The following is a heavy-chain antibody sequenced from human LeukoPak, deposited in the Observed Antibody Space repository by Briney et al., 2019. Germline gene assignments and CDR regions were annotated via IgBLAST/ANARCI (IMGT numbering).Heavy chain of an antibody. Sequence: GGSLRLSCAASGFTFSSYGMNWVRQAPGKGLEWVSSISSSSSYIYYADSVKGRFTISRDNAKNSLYLQMNSLRAEDTAVYYCARAGSAWQYYFDYWGQGTLVTVSS. CDR3: ARAGSAWQYYFDY. V-gene: IGHV3-21*01. CDR2: ISSSSSYI. D-gene: IGHD3-10*01. J-gene: IGHJ4*02. CDR1: GFTFSSYG.